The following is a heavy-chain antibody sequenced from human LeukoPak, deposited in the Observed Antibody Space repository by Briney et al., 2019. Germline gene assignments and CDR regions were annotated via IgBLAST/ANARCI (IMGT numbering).Heavy chain of an antibody. CDR3: ARGRVWGSYRQNFDY. CDR1: GGSFSGYY. D-gene: IGHD3-16*02. J-gene: IGHJ4*02. CDR2: INHSGST. V-gene: IGHV4-34*01. Sequence: SETLSLTCAVYGGSFSGYYWSWIRQPPGKGLEWIGEINHSGSTNYNPSLKSRVTIPVDTSKNQFSLKLSSVTAADTAVYYCARGRVWGSYRQNFDYWGQGTLVTVSS.